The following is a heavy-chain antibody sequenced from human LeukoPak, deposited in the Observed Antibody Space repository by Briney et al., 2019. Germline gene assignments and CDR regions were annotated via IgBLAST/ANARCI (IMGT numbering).Heavy chain of an antibody. CDR3: ARWGRYDSSGYYYIGRGYFDY. J-gene: IGHJ4*02. CDR1: GYSISSGYY. CDR2: IYHSGST. Sequence: SETLSLTCTVSGYSISSGYYWGWIRQPPGKGLEWIGSIYHSGSTYYNPSLKSRVTISVDTSKNQFSLELSSVTAADTAVYYCARWGRYDSSGYYYIGRGYFDYWGQGTLVTVSS. D-gene: IGHD3-22*01. V-gene: IGHV4-38-2*02.